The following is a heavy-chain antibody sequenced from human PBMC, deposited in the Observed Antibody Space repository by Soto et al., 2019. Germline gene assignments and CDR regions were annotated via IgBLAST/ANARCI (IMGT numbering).Heavy chain of an antibody. CDR3: ARLEPDLRFLDRPPFMIDY. V-gene: IGHV5-51*01. D-gene: IGHD3-3*01. J-gene: IGHJ4*02. Sequence: LGESLKISCKGSGYSFTSYWIGWVRQMPGKGLEWMGIIYVGDSNTRYSPSFQGQVTISADKSISTAYLQWSSLKASDTAMYYCARLEPDLRFLDRPPFMIDYWGQGTLVTVSS. CDR1: GYSFTSYW. CDR2: IYVGDSNT.